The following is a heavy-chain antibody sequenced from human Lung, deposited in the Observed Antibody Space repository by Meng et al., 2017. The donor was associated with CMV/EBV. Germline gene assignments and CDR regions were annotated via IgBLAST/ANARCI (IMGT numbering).Heavy chain of an antibody. CDR3: ARDRVPT. D-gene: IGHD3-10*01. V-gene: IGHV3-53*01. CDR1: GFAVSSDY. Sequence: YLRLYCAAYGFAVSSDYVRWVGQAPGKGLEWVSVIYSGGSTCYEDSVKGRFTISRDNSKDTLYLQMNSLRAEDMAVYYCARDRVPTWGQGTLVTVSS. J-gene: IGHJ5*02. CDR2: IYSGGST.